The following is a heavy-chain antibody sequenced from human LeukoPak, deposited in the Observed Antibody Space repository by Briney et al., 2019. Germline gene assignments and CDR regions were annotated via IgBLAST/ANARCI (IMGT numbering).Heavy chain of an antibody. CDR3: ASQASRNYDATYYFDY. Sequence: HAGGSLRLSCAASGFTVSSNYMSWVRQAPGKGLEWVSVIYSGGSTYYAASVKGRFTISRDNFKNTLYLQMNSLRAEDTAVYYCASQASRNYDATYYFDYWGQGTLVTVSS. CDR1: GFTVSSNY. J-gene: IGHJ4*02. CDR2: IYSGGST. V-gene: IGHV3-53*01. D-gene: IGHD3-22*01.